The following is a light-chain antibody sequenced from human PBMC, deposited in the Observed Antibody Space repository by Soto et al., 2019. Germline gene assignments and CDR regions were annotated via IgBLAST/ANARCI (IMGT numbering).Light chain of an antibody. CDR1: QSISSY. CDR2: AAS. CDR3: QRSDRSLSWT. V-gene: IGKV1-39*01. J-gene: IGKJ1*01. Sequence: DIVMTQSPSSLSASVGDRITITCRASQSISSYLNWYQQKPGKAPKLLIYAASSLQSGVPSRFSGSGSETDFTLTISSLQPEDFATYYCQRSDRSLSWTFGQGTKVDIK.